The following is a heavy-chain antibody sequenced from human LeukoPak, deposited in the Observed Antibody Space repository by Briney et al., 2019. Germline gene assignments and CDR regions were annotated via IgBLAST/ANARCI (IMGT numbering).Heavy chain of an antibody. CDR2: NSAYHGNT. D-gene: IGHD3-22*01. V-gene: IGHV1-18*01. J-gene: IGHJ3*02. CDR3: ARDRTTEDSSGYYYNDAFDI. Sequence: GASEKVPCRASVYTFTRYGISWVQQAPAQALEGMGWNSAYHGNTNYAQKLQGSVTMTTDTSRSTAYMELRSLSADDAVVYYCARDRTTEDSSGYYYNDAFDIWGQGTMVTVSS. CDR1: VYTFTRYG.